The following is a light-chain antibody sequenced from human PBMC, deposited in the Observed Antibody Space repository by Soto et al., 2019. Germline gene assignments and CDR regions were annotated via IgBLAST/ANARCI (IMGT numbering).Light chain of an antibody. J-gene: IGKJ5*01. CDR3: QHYNTSPIT. CDR1: QSGGTS. V-gene: IGKV3-15*01. CDR2: GAS. Sequence: IVMTQSPAPLSVSPVDRATISCRASQSGGTSVAWHQQTPGQARRLLIQGASTRATGIEAMFSGRSSGTEFTLTIRSLQSDDFAEYYWQHYNTSPITFGQGTRLEIK.